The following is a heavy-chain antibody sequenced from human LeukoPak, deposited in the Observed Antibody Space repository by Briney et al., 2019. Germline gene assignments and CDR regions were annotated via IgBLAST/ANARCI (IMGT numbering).Heavy chain of an antibody. D-gene: IGHD6-19*01. J-gene: IGHJ5*02. V-gene: IGHV1-2*02. CDR2: INPNSGGT. CDR1: GYTFTDYY. Sequence: GASVKVSCKASGYTFTDYYLHWVRQAPGQGLEWMGWINPNSGGTNYAQKFQGRVTMTRDTSISTAYMELSRLRSDDTAVYYCARDGYSSGWYDWSWGQGTLVTVSS. CDR3: ARDGYSSGWYDWS.